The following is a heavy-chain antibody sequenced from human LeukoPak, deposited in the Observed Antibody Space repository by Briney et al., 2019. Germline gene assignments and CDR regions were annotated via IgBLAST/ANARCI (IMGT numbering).Heavy chain of an antibody. V-gene: IGHV4-59*01. CDR3: ARGGSRRIIWNWFDP. Sequence: SETLSLTCTVSGGSISSYYWSWIRQPPGKGLEWIGYIYYSGSTNYNPSLKSRVTISVDTSKNQFSLKLSSVTAADTAVYYCARGGSRRIIWNWFDPWGQGTLVTVSS. CDR2: IYYSGST. J-gene: IGHJ5*02. D-gene: IGHD2-2*01. CDR1: GGSISSYY.